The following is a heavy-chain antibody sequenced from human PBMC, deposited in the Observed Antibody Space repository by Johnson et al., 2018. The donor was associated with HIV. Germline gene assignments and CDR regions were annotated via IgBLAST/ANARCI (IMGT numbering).Heavy chain of an antibody. J-gene: IGHJ3*02. V-gene: IGHV3-20*04. CDR3: ARGQGGIQLWFDGFDI. D-gene: IGHD5-18*01. Sequence: VQLVESGVGLVKPGGSLRLSCAASGFTFSDFYMTWVRQAPGKGLEWVSGINWNGGSIGYADSVKGRFTISRDNSKNTLYLQMNSLRAEDTAVYYCARGQGGIQLWFDGFDIWGQGTMVTVSS. CDR1: GFTFSDFY. CDR2: INWNGGSI.